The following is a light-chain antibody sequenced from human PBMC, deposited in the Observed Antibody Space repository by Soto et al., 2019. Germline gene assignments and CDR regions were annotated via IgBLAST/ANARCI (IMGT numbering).Light chain of an antibody. CDR1: QSVRSRY. V-gene: IGKV3-20*01. Sequence: DIVLTQSPGTLSLSPGERATLSCRASQSVRSRYLAWYQQKAGQAPRLLIYDASRRATGIPDRFGGSGSGTDFTITISRLEPEDFAVYYCQPYGSSVTFGGGTKVEI. CDR2: DAS. CDR3: QPYGSSVT. J-gene: IGKJ4*01.